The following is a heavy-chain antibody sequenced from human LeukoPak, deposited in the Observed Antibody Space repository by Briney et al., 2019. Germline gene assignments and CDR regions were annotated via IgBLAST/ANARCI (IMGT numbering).Heavy chain of an antibody. J-gene: IGHJ4*02. V-gene: IGHV3-48*02. CDR1: GFTFSSYS. CDR2: ITASGTAM. D-gene: IGHD1-26*01. Sequence: PGGSLRLSCAASGFTFSSYSMNWVRQAPGKGLEWVSHITASGTAMFYADSVKGRFTISRDNPKNSLYLQMNSLRDEDTAVYYCASSGSYRFDYWGQGTLVTVSS. CDR3: ASSGSYRFDY.